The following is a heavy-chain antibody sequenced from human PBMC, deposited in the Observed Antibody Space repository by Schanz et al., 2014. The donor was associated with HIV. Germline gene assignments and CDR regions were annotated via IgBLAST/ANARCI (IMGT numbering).Heavy chain of an antibody. D-gene: IGHD1-26*01. CDR3: ARDRISTVGAPHFDP. CDR2: ISGSSTYI. V-gene: IGHV3-21*01. J-gene: IGHJ5*02. CDR1: GFSFSSYV. Sequence: EIQLLESGGGLVQPGGSLRLSCAASGFSFSSYVMSWIRQAPGKGLEWVSSISGSSTYIYYADLVKGRFTISRDNAKKSLYLQMNSLRAEDTAVYYCARDRISTVGAPHFDPWGQGTLVTVSS.